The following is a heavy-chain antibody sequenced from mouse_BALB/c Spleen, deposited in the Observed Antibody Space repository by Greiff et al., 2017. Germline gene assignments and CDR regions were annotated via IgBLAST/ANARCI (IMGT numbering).Heavy chain of an antibody. J-gene: IGHJ3*01. CDR2: INPSSGYT. CDR3: ATYYRYGWFAY. D-gene: IGHD2-14*01. CDR1: GYTFTSYT. V-gene: IGHV1-4*01. Sequence: VHLVESGAELARPGASVKMSCKASGYTFTSYTMHWVKQRPGQGLEWIGYINPSSGYTNYNQKFKDKATLTADKSSSTAYMQLSSLTSEDSAVYYCATYYRYGWFAYWGQGTLVTVSA.